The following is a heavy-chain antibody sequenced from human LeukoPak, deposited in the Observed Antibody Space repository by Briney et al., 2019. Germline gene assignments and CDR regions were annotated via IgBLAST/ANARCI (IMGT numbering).Heavy chain of an antibody. D-gene: IGHD1-26*01. CDR1: GCTVSSNY. Sequence: GGSLRLSCAASGCTVSSNYMSWVRQAPGKGLEWVSVIYSGGSTYYADSVKGRFTISRDNSKNTLSLQMNSLRAEDTAVYFCAREIVGAPSTVGAFDIWGQGTMVTVSS. CDR3: AREIVGAPSTVGAFDI. V-gene: IGHV3-53*01. J-gene: IGHJ3*02. CDR2: IYSGGST.